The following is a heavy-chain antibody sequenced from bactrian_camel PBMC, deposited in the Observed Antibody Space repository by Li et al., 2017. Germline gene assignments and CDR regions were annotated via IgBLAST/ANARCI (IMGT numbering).Heavy chain of an antibody. J-gene: IGHJ4*01. CDR1: GYNNIFIVCT. CDR2: IYTGDGIT. Sequence: VQLVESGGGSVQAGGSLKLSCAASGYNNIFIVCTMGWYRQAPGKEREAVASIYTGDGITDYVDSVKGRFTISQDNAKNTLYLQMNGLKPEDTAMYHCAAETMSGGSWSNYRRYLYWGQGTQVTVS. D-gene: IGHD6*01. V-gene: IGHV3S54*01. CDR3: AAETMSGGSWSNYRRYLY.